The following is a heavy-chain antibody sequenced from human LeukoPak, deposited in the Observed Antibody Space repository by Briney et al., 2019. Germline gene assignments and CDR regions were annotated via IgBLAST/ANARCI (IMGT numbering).Heavy chain of an antibody. CDR3: ASVRGYSYGYGGYFDY. Sequence: GGSLRLSCAASGFTFSSYWMHWVRQVPGKGLMWVSRIKTDGSSTSYADSVKGRFTISRDNAKNTLYLQMNSLRAEDTAVYYCASVRGYSYGYGGYFDYWGQGTLVTVSS. CDR2: IKTDGSST. CDR1: GFTFSSYW. J-gene: IGHJ4*02. V-gene: IGHV3-74*01. D-gene: IGHD5-18*01.